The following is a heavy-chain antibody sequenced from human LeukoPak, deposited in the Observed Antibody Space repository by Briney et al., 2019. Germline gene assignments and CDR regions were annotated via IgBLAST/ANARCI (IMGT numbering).Heavy chain of an antibody. J-gene: IGHJ4*02. Sequence: GRSLRLSCAASGFTFSSYGMHWVRQAPGMGLEWVAVISYDGSNKYYADSVKGRFTISRDNSKNTLYLQMNSLRAEDTAVYYCARSLGEYQLPNFDYWGQGTLVTVSS. CDR3: ARSLGEYQLPNFDY. CDR1: GFTFSSYG. D-gene: IGHD2-2*01. CDR2: ISYDGSNK. V-gene: IGHV3-30*03.